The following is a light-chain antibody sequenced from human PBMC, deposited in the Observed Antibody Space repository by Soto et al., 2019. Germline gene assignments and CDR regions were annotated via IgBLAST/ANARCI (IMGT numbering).Light chain of an antibody. CDR1: SSDVETYNV. J-gene: IGLJ3*02. CDR2: EVS. CDR3: CSHANSGNLEWV. Sequence: QSALTQPASVSGSPGQSITISCTGTSSDVETYNVVSWYQQLPGKAPRLIIYEVSKRPSGVSNRFSGSRSGNTATLTISGLQAEDEADYSCCSHANSGNLEWVFGGGTKLTVL. V-gene: IGLV2-23*02.